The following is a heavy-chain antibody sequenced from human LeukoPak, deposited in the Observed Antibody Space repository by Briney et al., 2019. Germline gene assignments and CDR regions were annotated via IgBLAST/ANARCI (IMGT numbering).Heavy chain of an antibody. J-gene: IGHJ4*02. CDR1: GGSFSGYY. V-gene: IGHV4-34*01. CDR2: INHSGST. D-gene: IGHD3-3*01. CDR3: ARGGHRITIFGVVITYYFDY. Sequence: KASETLSLTCAVYGGSFSGYYWSWIRQPPGKGLEWIGEINHSGSTNYNPSLKSRVTISVDTSKNQFSLKLSSVTAADTAVYYCARGGHRITIFGVVITYYFDYWGQGTLVTVSS.